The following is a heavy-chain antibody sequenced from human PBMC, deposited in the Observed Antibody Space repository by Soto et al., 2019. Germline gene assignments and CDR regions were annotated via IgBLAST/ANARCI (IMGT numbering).Heavy chain of an antibody. CDR1: GFIFSSYC. CDR2: INSDGSSL. V-gene: IGHV3-74*01. CDR3: ARDVGYKIDY. D-gene: IGHD1-20*01. Sequence: GSLRLSCAGSGFIFSSYCMHWVRQAPGKGLVWVSRINSDGSSLTYADSVKGRFTISRDNAKNMLYLQMNSLGAEDTAMYYCARDVGYKIDYWGQGTLVTVSS. J-gene: IGHJ4*02.